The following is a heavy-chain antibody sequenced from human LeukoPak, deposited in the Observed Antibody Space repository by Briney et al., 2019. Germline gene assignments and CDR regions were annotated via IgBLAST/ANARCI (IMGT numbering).Heavy chain of an antibody. CDR3: AREGSGSWTRVAY. V-gene: IGHV4-34*01. D-gene: IGHD6-25*01. Sequence: PSETLSLTCAVYGGSFSGYYWSWIRQPPGKGLEWIGEINHSGGTNYNPSLKSRVTISVDTSKNQFSLKLTSVTAADTAVYYCAREGSGSWTRVAYWGQGTLVTVSS. J-gene: IGHJ4*02. CDR2: INHSGGT. CDR1: GGSFSGYY.